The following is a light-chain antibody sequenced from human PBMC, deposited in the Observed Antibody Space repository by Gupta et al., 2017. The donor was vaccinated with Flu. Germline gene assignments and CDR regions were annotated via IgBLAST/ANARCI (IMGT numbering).Light chain of an antibody. CDR2: KVS. V-gene: IGKV2-30*02. CDR1: QSRAQTDVNTY. J-gene: IGKJ1*01. Sequence: IYCRSSQSRAQTDVNTYFIWFQQRPGQSPRRLIYKVSKLDSGVPDKFSGIGSGTEFTLQISRGEAEDIGVYYCMQGSHWPPTFGQGTKVEIK. CDR3: MQGSHWPPT.